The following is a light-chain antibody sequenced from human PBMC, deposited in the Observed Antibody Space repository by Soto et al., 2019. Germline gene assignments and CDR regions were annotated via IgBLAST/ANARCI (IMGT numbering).Light chain of an antibody. V-gene: IGKV2-28*01. CDR2: LGS. CDR1: QSLLHSNGYNY. CDR3: MQHTHWPHT. Sequence: DIVMTQSPLSLPVTPGEPASISCRSSQSLLHSNGYNYLDWYLQKPGQSPQLLIYLGSNRASGVPDRFSGSGSGTDFTLRISWVEAEDVGIYYCMQHTHWPHTFGQGTKVEIK. J-gene: IGKJ1*01.